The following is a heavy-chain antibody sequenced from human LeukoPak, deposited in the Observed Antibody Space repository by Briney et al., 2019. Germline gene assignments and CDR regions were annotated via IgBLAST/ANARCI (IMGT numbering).Heavy chain of an antibody. CDR1: GLTFSSYW. V-gene: IGHV3-74*01. CDR2: IISDGSST. Sequence: GGSLRLSCAAPGLTFSSYWMHWVRQAPGKGLVWVSRIISDGSSTSYADSVKGRFTISRDNAKNTLYLQMNRLRAEDTAVYYCARILTGVADYWGQGTLVTVSP. D-gene: IGHD3-9*01. J-gene: IGHJ4*02. CDR3: ARILTGVADY.